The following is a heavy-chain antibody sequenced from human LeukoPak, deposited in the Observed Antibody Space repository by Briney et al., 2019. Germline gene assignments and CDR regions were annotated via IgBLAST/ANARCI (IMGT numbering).Heavy chain of an antibody. Sequence: SETLSLTCTVSGGSISGYYWSWIRQPPGTALELMGYIHYSGNTKYNPSLKSPVYLSMETSKDQFSPKATSVTAADPAVYFCASLKGGPGGVDVWGQGTTVTVSS. CDR3: ASLKGGPGGVDV. CDR2: IHYSGNT. CDR1: GGSISGYY. J-gene: IGHJ6*02. D-gene: IGHD3-16*01. V-gene: IGHV4-59*01.